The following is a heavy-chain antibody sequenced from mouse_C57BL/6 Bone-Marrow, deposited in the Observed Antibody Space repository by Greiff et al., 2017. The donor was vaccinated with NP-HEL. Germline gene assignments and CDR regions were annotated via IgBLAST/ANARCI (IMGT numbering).Heavy chain of an antibody. CDR2: IDPSDSYI. CDR3: ARNYYGDY. Sequence: QVQLQQSGAELVMPGASVKLSCKASGYTFTSYWMHWVKQRPGQGLEWIGEIDPSDSYINYNQKFKGKSTLTVDKSSSTAYMQLSSLTSEDSAVYYCARNYYGDYWGQGTTLTVSS. CDR1: GYTFTSYW. J-gene: IGHJ2*01. V-gene: IGHV1-69*01.